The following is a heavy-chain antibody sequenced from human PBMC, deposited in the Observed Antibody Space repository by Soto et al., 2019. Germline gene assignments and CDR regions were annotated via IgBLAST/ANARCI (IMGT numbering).Heavy chain of an antibody. D-gene: IGHD3-22*01. V-gene: IGHV4-59*12. Sequence: PSETLSLTCTVSGGSISSYYWSWIRQPPGKGLEWIGYIYHSGSTYYNPSLKSRVTISVDRSKNQFSLKLSSVTAADTAVYYCARGGVDYYDSSGYYFSPYYFDYWGQGTRVTVAS. CDR1: GGSISSYY. J-gene: IGHJ4*02. CDR3: ARGGVDYYDSSGYYFSPYYFDY. CDR2: IYHSGST.